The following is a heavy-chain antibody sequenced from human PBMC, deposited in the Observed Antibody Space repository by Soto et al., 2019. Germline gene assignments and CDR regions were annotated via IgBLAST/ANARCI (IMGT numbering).Heavy chain of an antibody. Sequence: GGSLRLSCAASGFTFSSYAMHWVRQAPGKGLECVAVISYDGSNKYYADSVKGRFTVSRDNSKNTLYLQMNSLRAEDTAVYYCAREGGEDIVVVPAAIREGDYYYYGMDVWGQGTTVTVSS. CDR1: GFTFSSYA. CDR2: ISYDGSNK. D-gene: IGHD2-2*02. V-gene: IGHV3-30-3*01. J-gene: IGHJ6*02. CDR3: AREGGEDIVVVPAAIREGDYYYYGMDV.